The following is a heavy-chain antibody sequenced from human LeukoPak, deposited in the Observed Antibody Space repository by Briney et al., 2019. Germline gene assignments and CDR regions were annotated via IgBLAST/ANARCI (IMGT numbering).Heavy chain of an antibody. J-gene: IGHJ3*02. D-gene: IGHD1-26*01. V-gene: IGHV1-18*01. Sequence: ASVKVSCKASGYTFTSYGISWVRQAPGQGLEWMGWISAYNGNTNYAQKLQGRVTMTTDTTTSTAYMELRSLRSDDTAVYYCASTAELPDAFDIWGQGTMVTVSS. CDR3: ASTAELPDAFDI. CDR2: ISAYNGNT. CDR1: GYTFTSYG.